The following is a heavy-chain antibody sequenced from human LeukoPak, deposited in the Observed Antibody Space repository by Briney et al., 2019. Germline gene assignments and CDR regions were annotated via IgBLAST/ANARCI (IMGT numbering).Heavy chain of an antibody. Sequence: GGSLRLSCAASGFTFDDYGMSWVRQAPGKGLEWVSGINWNGGSTGYADSVKGRFTISRDNAKNSLYLQMNSQRAEDTALYYCARARYSSGWGNWFDPWGQGTLVTVSS. D-gene: IGHD6-19*01. J-gene: IGHJ5*02. CDR2: INWNGGST. CDR1: GFTFDDYG. CDR3: ARARYSSGWGNWFDP. V-gene: IGHV3-20*04.